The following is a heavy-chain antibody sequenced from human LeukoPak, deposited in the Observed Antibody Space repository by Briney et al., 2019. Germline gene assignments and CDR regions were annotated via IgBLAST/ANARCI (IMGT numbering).Heavy chain of an antibody. CDR1: GFTFSSYG. D-gene: IGHD3-10*01. V-gene: IGHV3-23*01. CDR3: AKGMGYASGSSYSYYYYMDV. J-gene: IGHJ6*03. CDR2: ISRSGGST. Sequence: PGGSLRLSCAASGFTFSSYGMSWVRQAPGKGLEWVSSISRSGGSTHYADSVKGRFTISRDNSKNMLPLQMNSLRAEDTAVYYCAKGMGYASGSSYSYYYYMDVWGKGTTVTISS.